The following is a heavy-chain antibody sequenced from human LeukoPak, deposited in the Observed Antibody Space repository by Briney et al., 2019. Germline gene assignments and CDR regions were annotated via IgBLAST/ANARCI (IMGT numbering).Heavy chain of an antibody. V-gene: IGHV3-30*02. CDR3: AKAIYYCDSNPDY. J-gene: IGHJ4*02. D-gene: IGHD3-22*01. CDR2: IRYDGSNK. CDR1: GFTFSSYA. Sequence: GGSLRLSCAASGFTFSSYAMNWVRQAPGKGLEWVAFIRYDGSNKYYADSVKGRFTISRDNSKNTLYLQMNSLRAEDTAVYYCAKAIYYCDSNPDYWGQGTLVTVSS.